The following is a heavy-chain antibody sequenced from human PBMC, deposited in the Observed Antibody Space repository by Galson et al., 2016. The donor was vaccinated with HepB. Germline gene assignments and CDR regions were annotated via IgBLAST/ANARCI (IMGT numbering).Heavy chain of an antibody. J-gene: IGHJ6*02. CDR1: GFSRTTSGVG. CDR2: IHWGGEK. D-gene: IGHD3-16*01. Sequence: PALVKPTQTLTLTCTFSGFSRTTSGVGVTWIRQPPGKALEWLALIHWGGEKRFRPSLKNRVTITKDTSDNQVVLTMTNVHPMDTATYYYAHLEYDYESGNYLGDYFYSGMDVWSQGIKVAVSS. V-gene: IGHV2-5*02. CDR3: AHLEYDYESGNYLGDYFYSGMDV.